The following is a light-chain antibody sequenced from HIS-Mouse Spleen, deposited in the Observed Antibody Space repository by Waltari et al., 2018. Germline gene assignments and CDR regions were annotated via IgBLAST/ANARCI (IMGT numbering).Light chain of an antibody. CDR1: QSVSSY. V-gene: IGKV3-11*01. CDR3: QQRSNWPGIT. J-gene: IGKJ3*01. Sequence: EIVLTQSPATLFLSTGARATVACRASQSVSSYLAWGQQKPGQAPRLVNYDAFNRATGIPARFSGSGSGTDFTLTISSLEPEDFAVYFCQQRSNWPGITLGPGTKVDIK. CDR2: DAF.